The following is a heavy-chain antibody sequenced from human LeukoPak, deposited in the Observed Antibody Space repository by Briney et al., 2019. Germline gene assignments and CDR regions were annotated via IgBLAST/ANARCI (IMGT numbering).Heavy chain of an antibody. CDR2: ISGSGGST. V-gene: IGHV3-23*01. J-gene: IGHJ4*02. D-gene: IGHD2-2*01. Sequence: GGSLRLSCAASGFTFSSYAMSWVRQAPGKGLEWVATISGSGGSTYYADSVKGRFTISRDNAKNSLYLQMNSLRAEDTAVYYCATDQERVVPDYWRQGTLVTVSS. CDR3: ATDQERVVPDY. CDR1: GFTFSSYA.